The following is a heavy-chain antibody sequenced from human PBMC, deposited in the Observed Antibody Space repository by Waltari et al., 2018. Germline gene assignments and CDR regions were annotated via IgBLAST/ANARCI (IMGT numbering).Heavy chain of an antibody. V-gene: IGHV3-49*03. D-gene: IGHD5-18*01. CDR2: IRSTAYGATT. CDR3: TRDKTAGWIQRWFDPSFDN. CDR1: GFTFGDYA. Sequence: ELQLVESVRGLVQPWRSLGLSVSASGFTFGDYAMSCFRQAPGKWLGWAGFIRSTAYGATTDHAALVKGRFTSSRDESNSISVLQMIRLKPEDTAVYYSTRDKTAGWIQRWFDPSFDNWGQGTLATVSS. J-gene: IGHJ4*02.